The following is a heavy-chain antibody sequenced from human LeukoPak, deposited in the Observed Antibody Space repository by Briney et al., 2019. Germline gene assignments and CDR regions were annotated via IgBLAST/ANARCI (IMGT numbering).Heavy chain of an antibody. V-gene: IGHV3-74*01. D-gene: IGHD2-8*02. CDR2: INTDGSRT. CDR3: ARDLTGSVFDY. J-gene: IGHJ4*02. Sequence: GSLRLSCAASGFTFTSYWMPWVRQAPGKGLEWVSTINTDGSRTTHADSVKGRFTISRDDAKNSLHLQMNSLRVDDTAVYYCARDLTGSVFDYWGQGTLVTVSS. CDR1: GFTFTSYW.